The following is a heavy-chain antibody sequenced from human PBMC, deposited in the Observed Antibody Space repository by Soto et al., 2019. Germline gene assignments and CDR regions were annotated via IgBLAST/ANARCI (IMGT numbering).Heavy chain of an antibody. J-gene: IGHJ6*02. CDR1: GFTFSSYG. CDR3: AKDIVGSSWYYYYYGMDV. V-gene: IGHV3-30*18. CDR2: ISYDGSNR. D-gene: IGHD6-13*01. Sequence: LRLSCAASGFTFSSYGMHWVRQAPGKGLEWVAVISYDGSNRYYADSVKGRFTISRDNSKNTLYLQMNSLRAEDTAVYYCAKDIVGSSWYYYYYGMDVWGQGTTVTVSS.